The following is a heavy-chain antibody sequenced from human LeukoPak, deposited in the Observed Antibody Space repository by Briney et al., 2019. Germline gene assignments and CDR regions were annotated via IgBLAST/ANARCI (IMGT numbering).Heavy chain of an antibody. CDR3: ARDCSGGSCSRRRYYYGMDV. CDR1: GGSISSGSYY. D-gene: IGHD2-15*01. V-gene: IGHV4-61*02. CDR2: IYTSGST. Sequence: SQTLSLTCTVSGGSISSGSYYWSWIRQPAGKGLEWIGRIYTSGSTNYNPSLKSRVTISVDTSKNQFSLKLSSVTAADTAVYYCARDCSGGSCSRRRYYYGMDVWGQGTTVTVSS. J-gene: IGHJ6*02.